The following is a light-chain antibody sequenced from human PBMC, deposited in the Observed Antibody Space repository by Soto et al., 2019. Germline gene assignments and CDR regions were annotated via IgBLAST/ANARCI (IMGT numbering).Light chain of an antibody. CDR3: QQYNSYRT. Sequence: DIQLTQSPSFLSASVGDIFTITCRASQTISRWLAWYQQKPGKAPNLLIHDASTLERGVPSRLSGSASGTEFTLTISSMKPDDFATYYCQQYNSYRTFGHGTKVDIK. J-gene: IGKJ1*01. CDR1: QTISRW. CDR2: DAS. V-gene: IGKV1-5*01.